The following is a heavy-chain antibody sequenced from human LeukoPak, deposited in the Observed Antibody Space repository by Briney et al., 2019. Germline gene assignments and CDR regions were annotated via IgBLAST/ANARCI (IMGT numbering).Heavy chain of an antibody. J-gene: IGHJ6*03. CDR1: GDSISSYY. V-gene: IGHV4-59*01. D-gene: IGHD5-18*01. CDR3: ARVIEGGYSYGSYYYYMDV. Sequence: PSETLSLTCTVSGDSISSYYWSWIRQPPGKGLEWIGYIYYSGSTKYNPSLKSRVTISVDTSKNQFSLKLSSVTAADTAVYYCARVIEGGYSYGSYYYYMDVWGKGTTVTISS. CDR2: IYYSGST.